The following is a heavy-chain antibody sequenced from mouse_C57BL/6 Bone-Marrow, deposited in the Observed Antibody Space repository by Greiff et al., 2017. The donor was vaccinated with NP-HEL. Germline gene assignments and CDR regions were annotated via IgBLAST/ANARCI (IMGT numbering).Heavy chain of an antibody. V-gene: IGHV14-4*01. CDR2: IDPENGDT. CDR3: TCGHYEFDY. Sequence: EVQLVESGAELVRPGASVKLSCTASGFNITDDYMHWVKQRPEQGLEWIGWIDPENGDTEYASKFQGKATITADTSSNTAYLQLSSLTSEDTAVYYCTCGHYEFDYWGQGTLVTVSA. D-gene: IGHD2-4*01. CDR1: GFNITDDY. J-gene: IGHJ3*01.